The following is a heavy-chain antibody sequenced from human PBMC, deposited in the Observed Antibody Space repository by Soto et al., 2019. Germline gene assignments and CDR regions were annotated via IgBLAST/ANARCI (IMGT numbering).Heavy chain of an antibody. Sequence: QVQLQESGPGLVKPSGTLSLTCAVSGGSISSSNWWSWVRQPPGKGLEWIGEIYHSGSTNYNPSLRSRVTIAVDKSKNQFSRKLSSVTAANTAVYYCASVRGGYYYAMDVWGQGTTVTVS. CDR2: IYHSGST. D-gene: IGHD3-10*02. J-gene: IGHJ6*02. V-gene: IGHV4-4*02. CDR1: GGSISSSNW. CDR3: ASVRGGYYYAMDV.